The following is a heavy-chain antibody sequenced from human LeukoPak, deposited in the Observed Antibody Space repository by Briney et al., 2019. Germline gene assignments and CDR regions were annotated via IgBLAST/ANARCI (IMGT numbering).Heavy chain of an antibody. D-gene: IGHD3-10*01. CDR3: ARAIWYGSGTTAFDY. Sequence: SETLSLTCTVSGGSISSYYWSWTRQPAGKGLEWIGRIYNSGSTNYNTNYNPSLTSRVTMSVDTSKNQFSLKLNSVSDADTAVYFCARAIWYGSGTTAFDYWGQGTLVTVSP. J-gene: IGHJ4*02. CDR2: IYNSGST. CDR1: GGSISSYY. V-gene: IGHV4-4*07.